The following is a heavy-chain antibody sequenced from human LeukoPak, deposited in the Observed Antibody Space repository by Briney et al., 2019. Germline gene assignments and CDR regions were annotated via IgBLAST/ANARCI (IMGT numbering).Heavy chain of an antibody. Sequence: PGGSLRLSCAASGFTVSSNYMSWVRQALGKGLEWVSVIYSGGSTYYADSVKGRFTISRDNSKNTLYLQMNSLRAEDTAVYYCARDYDASGSYSAFDMWGQGTMVTVSS. V-gene: IGHV3-66*01. CDR3: ARDYDASGSYSAFDM. D-gene: IGHD3-10*01. J-gene: IGHJ3*02. CDR1: GFTVSSNY. CDR2: IYSGGST.